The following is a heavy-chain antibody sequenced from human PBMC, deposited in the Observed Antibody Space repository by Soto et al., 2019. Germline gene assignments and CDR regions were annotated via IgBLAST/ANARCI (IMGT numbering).Heavy chain of an antibody. D-gene: IGHD2-8*01. V-gene: IGHV3-48*01. CDR1: GFTFSSYS. CDR2: ISSGSSVI. J-gene: IGHJ4*02. Sequence: PGGSLRVSCAASGFTFSSYSMDWVRQAPGKGLEWVSYISSGSSVIYYADSVEGRFTISRDNSKNTLYLQMNSLRAEDTAVYYCAKLRDFVVLPAGILDYWGPGTLVTVSS. CDR3: AKLRDFVVLPAGILDY.